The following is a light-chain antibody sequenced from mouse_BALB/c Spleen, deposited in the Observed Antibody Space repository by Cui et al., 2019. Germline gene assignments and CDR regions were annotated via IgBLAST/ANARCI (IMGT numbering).Light chain of an antibody. CDR3: QQLSSNPPT. CDR1: QSLSS. CDR2: DTS. V-gene: IGKV4-59*01. J-gene: IGKJ2*01. Sequence: HIVLTQSRAIQSAVPGDKVTMTCSANQSLSSMHWYQRKPGTSPKRLIYDTSKLASGVPARFSGSGSGTSYSLTISSMEAEDAATYYCQQLSSNPPTFGGGTKLEIK.